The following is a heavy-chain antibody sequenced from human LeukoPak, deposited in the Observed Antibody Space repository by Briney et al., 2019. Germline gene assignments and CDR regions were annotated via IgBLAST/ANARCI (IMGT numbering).Heavy chain of an antibody. J-gene: IGHJ6*03. CDR2: IYYSGST. Sequence: SETLSLTCTVSGGSISSRYWSWIRQPPGKGLEWIGYIYYSGSTNYNPSLKSRVTISVDTSKNQFSLKLSSVTAADTAVYYCARDLGYMDVWGKGTTVTVSS. CDR1: GGSISSRY. CDR3: ARDLGYMDV. D-gene: IGHD3-16*01. V-gene: IGHV4-59*11.